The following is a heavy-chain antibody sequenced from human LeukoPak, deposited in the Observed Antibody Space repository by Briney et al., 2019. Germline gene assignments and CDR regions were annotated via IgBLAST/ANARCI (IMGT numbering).Heavy chain of an antibody. CDR2: ISWNSGSI. Sequence: GGSLRLSCAASGFTFNDYAMHWVRQAPGKGLEWVSGISWNSGSIGYADSVKGRFTISRDNAKNSLFLQMNNLGAEDTAVYYCAVALSGSYVYYHTMDVWGQGTTVTVSS. CDR1: GFTFNDYA. D-gene: IGHD3-10*01. CDR3: AVALSGSYVYYHTMDV. J-gene: IGHJ6*02. V-gene: IGHV3-9*01.